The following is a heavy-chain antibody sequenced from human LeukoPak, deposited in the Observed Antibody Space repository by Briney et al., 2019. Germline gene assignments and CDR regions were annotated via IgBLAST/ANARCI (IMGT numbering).Heavy chain of an antibody. CDR2: IIHSGST. D-gene: IGHD3-10*01. J-gene: IGHJ4*02. CDR3: ARHGDYYGSGSRY. CDR1: GGSFSGYY. V-gene: IGHV4-34*12. Sequence: SETLSLTCAVYGGSFSGYYWSWIRQPPGKGLEWIGEIIHSGSTNYNPSLKSRVTISVDTSKNQFSLKLSSVTAADTAVYYCARHGDYYGSGSRYWGQGTLVTVSS.